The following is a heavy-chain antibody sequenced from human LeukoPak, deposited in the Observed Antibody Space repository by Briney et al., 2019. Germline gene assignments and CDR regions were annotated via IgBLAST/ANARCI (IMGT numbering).Heavy chain of an antibody. D-gene: IGHD5-18*01. CDR3: ARFSDGRGYNYGYFIDY. CDR1: GFTFSDYY. CDR2: IISSRSYT. Sequence: GSLRLSCVAAGFTFSDYYMSWIRQAPGRGLEWVSYIISSRSYTNYADSVQGRFTISRDSAKNSLYLQMNSLRAEDTAVYYCARFSDGRGYNYGYFIDYWGQGTLVTVSS. J-gene: IGHJ4*02. V-gene: IGHV3-11*03.